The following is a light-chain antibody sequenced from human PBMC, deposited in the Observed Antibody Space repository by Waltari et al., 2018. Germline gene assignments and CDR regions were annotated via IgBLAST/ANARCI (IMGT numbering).Light chain of an antibody. CDR2: GAS. Sequence: VTITCHASQAVNSWLAWYQQKPGKAPRPLIFGASNLQRGVPPRFSGSGSGTAYTLTISSLQPEDFATYYCQQYDELPVTFGGGTRVDIK. V-gene: IGKV1-5*01. J-gene: IGKJ4*01. CDR3: QQYDELPVT. CDR1: QAVNSW.